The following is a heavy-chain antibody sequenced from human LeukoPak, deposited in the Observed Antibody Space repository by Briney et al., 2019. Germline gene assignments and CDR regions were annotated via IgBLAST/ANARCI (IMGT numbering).Heavy chain of an antibody. CDR1: GYTFTSYG. J-gene: IGHJ6*03. CDR3: ARTGLEVVAGPYYYYYYMDV. D-gene: IGHD6-19*01. CDR2: ISAYNGNT. Sequence: GASVKVSCKASGYTFTSYGISWVRQAPGQGLEWMGWISAYNGNTNYAQKLQGRVTMTTDTSTSTAYMELRSLRSDDTAVYYCARTGLEVVAGPYYYYYYMDVWGKGTTVTVSS. V-gene: IGHV1-18*01.